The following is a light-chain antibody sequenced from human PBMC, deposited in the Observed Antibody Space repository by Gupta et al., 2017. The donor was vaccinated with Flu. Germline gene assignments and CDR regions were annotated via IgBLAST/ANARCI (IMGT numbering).Light chain of an antibody. J-gene: IGLJ2*01. Sequence: ELTQPPSVSVSPGQTASITCSGDKLGDKYACWYQQKPGQSPVLVIYQDSKRPSGIPERFSGSNSGNTATLTISGTQAMDEADYYCQAWDSSVVFGGGTKLTVL. CDR2: QDS. CDR3: QAWDSSVV. V-gene: IGLV3-1*01. CDR1: KLGDKY.